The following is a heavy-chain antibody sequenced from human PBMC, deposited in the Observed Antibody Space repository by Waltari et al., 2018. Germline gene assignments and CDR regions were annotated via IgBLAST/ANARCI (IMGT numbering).Heavy chain of an antibody. V-gene: IGHV3-21*01. CDR1: GFTFSSYN. Sequence: EVQLVESGGGLVKPGGSLRLSCSASGFTFSSYNMNWVRQAPGKGLEVVSSISSSSSYTHYADSVKGRFTISRDNAKNSLYLQMNSLRVEDTAVYYCATGGWGFYLDYWGQGTLVTVSS. J-gene: IGHJ4*02. CDR2: ISSSSSYT. D-gene: IGHD7-27*01. CDR3: ATGGWGFYLDY.